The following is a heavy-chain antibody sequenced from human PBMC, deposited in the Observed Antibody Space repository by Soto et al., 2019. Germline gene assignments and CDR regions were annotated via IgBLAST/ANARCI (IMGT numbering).Heavy chain of an antibody. J-gene: IGHJ4*02. CDR1: GASISSHLYY. Sequence: SETLSLTCSVSGASISSHLYYWGWIRQPPGKGLEWIGSIFHTGTTYYNPSLKSRLTISVDTTKNQFSLKVLSVTAADTAIYYCARHRGVATIYDFWGQGTLVTVS. CDR2: IFHTGTT. D-gene: IGHD5-12*01. V-gene: IGHV4-39*01. CDR3: ARHRGVATIYDF.